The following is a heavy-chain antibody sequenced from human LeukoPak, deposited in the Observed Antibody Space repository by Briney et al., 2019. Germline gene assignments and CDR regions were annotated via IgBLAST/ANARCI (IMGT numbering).Heavy chain of an antibody. D-gene: IGHD4-23*01. CDR2: IYYSGST. CDR1: GGSIISYY. CDR3: AGKTVVTDYYYYGMDV. V-gene: IGHV4-59*01. Sequence: SETLSLTCTVSGGSIISYYWSWIRQPPGKGLEWIGYIYYSGSTNYNPSLKSRVTISVDTSKNQFSLKLSSVTAADTAVYYCAGKTVVTDYYYYGMDVWGQGTTVTVSS. J-gene: IGHJ6*02.